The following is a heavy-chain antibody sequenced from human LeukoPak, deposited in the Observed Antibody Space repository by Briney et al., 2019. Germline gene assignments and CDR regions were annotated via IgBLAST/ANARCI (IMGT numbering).Heavy chain of an antibody. CDR2: INPNSGGT. Sequence: ASVKVSCKACGYTFTGYYMHWVRQAPGQGLEWMGWINPNSGGTNFAQNFQGRVTMTRDTSISTAYMELSRLRSDDTAVYYCARDQGGYYSSSWVFDYWGQGTLVTVSS. CDR3: ARDQGGYYSSSWVFDY. V-gene: IGHV1-2*02. CDR1: GYTFTGYY. D-gene: IGHD6-13*01. J-gene: IGHJ4*02.